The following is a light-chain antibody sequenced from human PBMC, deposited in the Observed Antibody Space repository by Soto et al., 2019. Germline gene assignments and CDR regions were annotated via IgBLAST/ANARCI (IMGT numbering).Light chain of an antibody. V-gene: IGLV2-14*01. CDR3: RSYTSSSTYV. CDR1: SSDVGGYNY. CDR2: DVS. J-gene: IGLJ1*01. Sequence: QSALTQPASVSGSPGQSITISCTGTSSDVGGYNYVSWYQQHPGKAPKLMIYDVSNRPSGVSNRFSGSKSGNTASLTISGVQAEDEADYYCRSYTSSSTYVFGTGTKLTVL.